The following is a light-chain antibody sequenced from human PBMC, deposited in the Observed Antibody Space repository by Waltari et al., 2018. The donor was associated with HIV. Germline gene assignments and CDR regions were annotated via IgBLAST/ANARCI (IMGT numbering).Light chain of an antibody. V-gene: IGKV1-39*01. J-gene: IGKJ1*01. CDR3: QQSYRTPWT. CDR1: QSISSY. Sequence: DIQITQSPSSLSASVGDRVNITCRASQSISSYLNWYQQKPGKAPKLLIYAASSLRSGVPSRFSGSGSGTDFTLTISSLQPEDFASYYCQQSYRTPWTFGQGTKVDIK. CDR2: AAS.